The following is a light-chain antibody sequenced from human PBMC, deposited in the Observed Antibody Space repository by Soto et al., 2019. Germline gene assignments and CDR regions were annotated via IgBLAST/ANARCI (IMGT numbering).Light chain of an antibody. CDR1: QSIRSY. CDR2: AAS. J-gene: IGKJ1*01. CDR3: QQSYITPPGT. Sequence: DIQMTQSPSSLSASVGDRVTITCRASQSIRSYLNCYQQKPGKAPNLLIYAASGLQTGVPSRFSGSGSGTDFTLSISSLQREDFATYYCQQSYITPPGTFGQGTKV. V-gene: IGKV1-39*01.